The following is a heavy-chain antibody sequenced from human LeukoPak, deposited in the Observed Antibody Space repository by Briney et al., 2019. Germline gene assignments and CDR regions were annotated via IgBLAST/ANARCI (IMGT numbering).Heavy chain of an antibody. D-gene: IGHD2-21*02. J-gene: IGHJ4*02. V-gene: IGHV4-34*01. CDR3: ARGHAYCGGDCRLSSPLFGY. Sequence: NASETLSLTCAVYGGSFSGYYWSWIRQPPGKGLEWIGEINHSGSTNYNPSLKSRVTISVDTSKNQFSPKLSSVTAADTAVYYCARGHAYCGGDCRLSSPLFGYWGQGTLVTVPS. CDR2: INHSGST. CDR1: GGSFSGYY.